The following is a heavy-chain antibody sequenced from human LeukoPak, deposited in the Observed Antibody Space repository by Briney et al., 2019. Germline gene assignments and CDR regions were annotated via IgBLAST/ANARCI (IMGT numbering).Heavy chain of an antibody. Sequence: ASVKVSCKASGYTFTSYAMHWVRQAPGQRLEWMGWINAGNGNTKYSQKFQGRVTITRDTSASTAYMELSSLRSEDTAVYYCARWVLDYYYMDVWGKGTTVTVSS. CDR3: ARWVLDYYYMDV. CDR1: GYTFTSYA. J-gene: IGHJ6*03. V-gene: IGHV1-3*01. CDR2: INAGNGNT.